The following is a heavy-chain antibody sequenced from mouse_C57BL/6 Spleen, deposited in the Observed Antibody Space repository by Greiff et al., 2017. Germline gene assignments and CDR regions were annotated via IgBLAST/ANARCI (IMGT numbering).Heavy chain of an antibody. CDR3: ARHDDGYAGYFGY. V-gene: IGHV5-6*01. CDR2: ISSGGSYT. CDR1: GFTFSSYG. D-gene: IGHD2-3*01. Sequence: EVHLVESGGDLVKPGGSLKLSCAASGFTFSSYGMSWVRQTPDKRLEWVATISSGGSYTYYPDSVKGRFTIARDNAKNTLYLQMSSLKSEDTAMYYCARHDDGYAGYFGYWGQGTTLTVSS. J-gene: IGHJ2*01.